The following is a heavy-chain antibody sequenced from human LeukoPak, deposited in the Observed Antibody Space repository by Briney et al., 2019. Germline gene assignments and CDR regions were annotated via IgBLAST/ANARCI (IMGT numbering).Heavy chain of an antibody. Sequence: PGGSLRLSCAASGFTFSSYGMYWVRQAPGKGLEWVAFTRYDGSNKYYADSVKGRSTISRDNSKNTLYLQMNSLRAEDTAVYYCAKTPSPYSSSSRGYFDYWGQGTLVTVSS. CDR1: GFTFSSYG. J-gene: IGHJ4*02. V-gene: IGHV3-30*02. CDR2: TRYDGSNK. CDR3: AKTPSPYSSSSRGYFDY. D-gene: IGHD6-6*01.